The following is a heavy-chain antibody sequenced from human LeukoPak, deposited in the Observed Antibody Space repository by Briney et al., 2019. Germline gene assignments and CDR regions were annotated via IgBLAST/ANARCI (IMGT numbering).Heavy chain of an antibody. CDR3: ARTGYSSSWYVSSEVWPGYYDYYGMDV. CDR2: IYYSAST. V-gene: IGHV4-59*01. J-gene: IGHJ6*02. D-gene: IGHD6-13*01. CDR1: GGSISCYN. Sequence: PSALLSFTYTSSGGSISCYNWSWRRQPRGKRLGWRGYIYYSASTNYNPSLKSRVTISVDTSKNQCSLKLSSVTAADTAVYYCARTGYSSSWYVSSEVWPGYYDYYGMDVWGQGTTVTVSS.